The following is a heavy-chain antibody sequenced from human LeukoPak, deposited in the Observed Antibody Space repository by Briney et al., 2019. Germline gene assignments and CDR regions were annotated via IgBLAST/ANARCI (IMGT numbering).Heavy chain of an antibody. CDR1: GFTFSSCS. CDR3: ARGCSRRDGYNYWFDP. D-gene: IGHD5-24*01. Sequence: GGSLRLSCAASGFTFSSCSMNWVRQAPGKGLEWVSSISSSSSYIYYADSVKGRFTISRDNAKNSLYLQMNSLRAEDTAVYYCARGCSRRDGYNYWFDPWGQGTLVTVSS. V-gene: IGHV3-21*01. CDR2: ISSSSSYI. J-gene: IGHJ5*02.